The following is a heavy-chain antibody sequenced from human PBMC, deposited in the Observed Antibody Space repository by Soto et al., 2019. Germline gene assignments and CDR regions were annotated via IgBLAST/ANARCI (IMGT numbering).Heavy chain of an antibody. CDR2: IHSDGSNT. V-gene: IGHV3-74*01. Sequence: GGSLRLSCEASGFTFSNYWMHWVRQAPGKGLVWVSRIHSDGSNTNYADSVKGRFTISRDNAKNTLYLQMNNLRAEDTAVYYCARGGKTVFDYWGQGTLVTVSS. CDR3: ARGGKTVFDY. J-gene: IGHJ4*02. CDR1: GFTFSNYW.